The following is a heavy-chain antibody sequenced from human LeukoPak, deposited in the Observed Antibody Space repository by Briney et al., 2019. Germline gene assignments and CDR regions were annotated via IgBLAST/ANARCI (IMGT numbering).Heavy chain of an antibody. CDR3: AREDYYGSGSFSNWFDP. J-gene: IGHJ5*02. Sequence: ASVKVSCKASGYTFTIYDINWVRQAPGQGLEGMGWMNPNSGNSGSAQKFQGGVTMTSNTSITTAYMELSGLRSDDTAVYYCAREDYYGSGSFSNWFDPWGQGTLVTVSS. V-gene: IGHV1-8*01. D-gene: IGHD3-10*01. CDR1: GYTFTIYD. CDR2: MNPNSGNS.